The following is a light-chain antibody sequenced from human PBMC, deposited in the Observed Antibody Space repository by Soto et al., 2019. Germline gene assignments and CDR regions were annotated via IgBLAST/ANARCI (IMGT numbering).Light chain of an antibody. CDR1: SSNIGSNT. V-gene: IGLV1-44*01. CDR2: SNN. CDR3: AAWDDSLNGVV. Sequence: QSVLTQPASASGTPGQRVTISCSGSSSNIGSNTVNWYQQLPGTAPKLLMYSNNQRPSGVPDRFSGSKSGTSVSLAISGLQSEDEADYHCAAWDDSLNGVVFGGGTKLTVL. J-gene: IGLJ2*01.